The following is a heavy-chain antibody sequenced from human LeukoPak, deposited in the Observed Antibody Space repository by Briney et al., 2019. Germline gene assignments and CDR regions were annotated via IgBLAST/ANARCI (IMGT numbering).Heavy chain of an antibody. CDR1: GFIFSNYA. V-gene: IGHV3-30*02. J-gene: IGHJ4*02. CDR2: IRYDGSNK. D-gene: IGHD6-6*01. CDR3: AKAIHSSSSGVVDY. Sequence: PGGSLRLFCAASGFIFSNYAMHWVRQAPGKGLEWVTFIRYDGSNKYYAESVKGRFTISRDNSKNTLYLQMNNLRAEDTAVYYCAKAIHSSSSGVVDYWGQGTLVTVSS.